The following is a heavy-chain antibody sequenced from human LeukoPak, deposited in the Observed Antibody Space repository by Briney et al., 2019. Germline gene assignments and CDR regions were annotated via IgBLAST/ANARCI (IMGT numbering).Heavy chain of an antibody. J-gene: IGHJ4*02. CDR1: GGSISSYY. D-gene: IGHD6-13*01. Sequence: SETLSLTCTVSGGSISSYYWSWIRQPPGKGLEWIGYIYYTGNTSYNPSLKSRVTISVDTSKNQFSLKLSSVTAADTAVYYCATIAAAGKLHDYWGQGTLVTVSS. CDR2: IYYTGNT. V-gene: IGHV4-59*08. CDR3: ATIAAAGKLHDY.